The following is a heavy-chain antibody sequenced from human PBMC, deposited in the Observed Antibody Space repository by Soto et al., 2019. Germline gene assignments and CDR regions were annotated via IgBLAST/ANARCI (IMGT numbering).Heavy chain of an antibody. D-gene: IGHD3-22*01. CDR1: GFTFSSYW. CDR3: ARDYYDSSGYPSIDY. J-gene: IGHJ4*02. CDR2: INSDGSST. Sequence: PGGSLRLSCAASGFTFSSYWMHWVRQAPGKGLVWVSRINSDGSSTSYADSVKGRFTISRDNAKNTLYLQMNSLRAEDTAVYYCARDYYDSSGYPSIDYWGQGTLVTVSS. V-gene: IGHV3-74*01.